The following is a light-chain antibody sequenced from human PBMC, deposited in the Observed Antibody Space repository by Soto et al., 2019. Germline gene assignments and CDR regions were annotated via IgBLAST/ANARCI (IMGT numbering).Light chain of an antibody. Sequence: DIQMTQSPSSLSASVGDRVTITCRASQDISNYLAWYQQKPGKVPKLLIYAASTLQSGVPTRFSGSGSGTDFTLTVSSLQPEDVATYYCQKHNGSPRTFGQGTKVEIK. CDR1: QDISNY. CDR2: AAS. J-gene: IGKJ1*01. CDR3: QKHNGSPRT. V-gene: IGKV1-27*01.